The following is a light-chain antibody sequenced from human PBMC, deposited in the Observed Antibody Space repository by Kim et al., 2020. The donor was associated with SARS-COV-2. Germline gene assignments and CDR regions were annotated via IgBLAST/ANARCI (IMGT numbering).Light chain of an antibody. V-gene: IGKV3-20*01. CDR2: GAS. Sequence: EIVLTQSPGTLSLSPGERATLSCRASHRVSSNYLAWYQQKPGQAPRLLIYGASSRATGIPDRFSGSGSGTDFTLTISRLEPEDFAVFYCKQYGSSPLTFGGGTKV. CDR3: KQYGSSPLT. CDR1: HRVSSNY. J-gene: IGKJ4*01.